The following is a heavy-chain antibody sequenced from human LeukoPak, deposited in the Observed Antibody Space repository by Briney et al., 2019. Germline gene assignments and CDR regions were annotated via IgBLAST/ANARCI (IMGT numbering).Heavy chain of an antibody. V-gene: IGHV1-2*02. J-gene: IGHJ3*02. CDR2: VNPNSGGT. CDR1: GYTFTDYY. CDR3: AREGGVVVTSDSFDI. Sequence: ASVKVSCKASGYTFTDYYMHWVRQAPGQGLGWMGWVNPNSGGTNYAQNFQNRVTMTRDTSISTVYMELSRLRSDDTAVYYCAREGGVVVTSDSFDIWGQGTMVTVSS. D-gene: IGHD3-22*01.